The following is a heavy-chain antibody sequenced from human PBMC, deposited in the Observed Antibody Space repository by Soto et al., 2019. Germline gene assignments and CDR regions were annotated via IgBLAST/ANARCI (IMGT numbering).Heavy chain of an antibody. CDR3: AKVYGKYYYYGMDV. J-gene: IGHJ6*02. Sequence: GGSLRLSCAASGFTFSSYWMTWVRQAPGRGLEWVANINEDGSVKGYVDSVKGRFTISRDNARNSLNLQMNSLRAEDAAVYYCAKVYGKYYYYGMDVWGQGTTVTAP. CDR1: GFTFSSYW. CDR2: INEDGSVK. V-gene: IGHV3-7*03. D-gene: IGHD2-8*01.